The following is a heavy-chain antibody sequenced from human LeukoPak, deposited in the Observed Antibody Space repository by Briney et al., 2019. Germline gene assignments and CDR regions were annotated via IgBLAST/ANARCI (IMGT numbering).Heavy chain of an antibody. CDR3: ARFAEPPQYFDY. CDR1: GFTFSTYL. D-gene: IGHD1-26*01. Sequence: GGSLRLSCSASGFTFSTYLMTWVRQAPGKGLEWVANIKPDGSDKYYVDSVKGRFTISRDNAKNSLYLQMNSLRAEDTGVYYCARFAEPPQYFDYWGQGTLVTVSS. CDR2: IKPDGSDK. V-gene: IGHV3-7*04. J-gene: IGHJ4*02.